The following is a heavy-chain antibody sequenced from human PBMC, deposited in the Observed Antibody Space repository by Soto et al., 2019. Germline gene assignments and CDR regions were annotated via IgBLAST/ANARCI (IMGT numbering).Heavy chain of an antibody. CDR1: GFTFSDYY. D-gene: IGHD2-2*01. J-gene: IGHJ6*03. Sequence: GGSLRLSCAASGFTFSDYYMSWIRQAPGKGLEWVSYISSSGSTIYYADPVKGRFTMSRDNAKNSLYLQMNSLRAEDTAVYYCARDPVLEYCSSTSCYASSYYYYMDVWGKGTTVTVSS. CDR3: ARDPVLEYCSSTSCYASSYYYYMDV. V-gene: IGHV3-11*01. CDR2: ISSSGSTI.